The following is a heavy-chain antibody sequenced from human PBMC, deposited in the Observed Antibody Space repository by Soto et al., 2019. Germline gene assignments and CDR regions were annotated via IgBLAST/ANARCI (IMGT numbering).Heavy chain of an antibody. D-gene: IGHD3-22*01. J-gene: IGHJ1*01. CDR2: INEEGSEK. CDR3: ARELVVGPAEYFQH. V-gene: IGHV3-7*01. CDR1: GFTFSSSW. Sequence: EVQLVESGGGLVQPGGSLRLSCAASGFTFSSSWMSWVRQVPGKGLEWVANINEEGSEKYYVDSVKGRFTISRDNAKNSLYLQMSSLGAEDTAVYYCARELVVGPAEYFQHWGQGTLVTVSS.